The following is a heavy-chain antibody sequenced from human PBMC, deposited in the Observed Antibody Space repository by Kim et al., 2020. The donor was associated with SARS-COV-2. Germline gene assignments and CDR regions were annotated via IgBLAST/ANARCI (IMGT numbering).Heavy chain of an antibody. Sequence: ASVKVSCKASGYTFTGYYMHWVRQAPGQGLEWMGWINPNSGGTNYARKFQGRVTMTRDTSISTAYMELSRLRSDDTAVYYCAREPGITMIVVVTRNDAFDIWGQGTMVTVSS. CDR1: GYTFTGYY. J-gene: IGHJ3*02. D-gene: IGHD3-22*01. CDR2: INPNSGGT. CDR3: AREPGITMIVVVTRNDAFDI. V-gene: IGHV1-2*02.